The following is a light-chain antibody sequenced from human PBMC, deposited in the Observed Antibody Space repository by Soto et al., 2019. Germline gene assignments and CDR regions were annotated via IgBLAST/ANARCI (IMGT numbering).Light chain of an antibody. CDR3: QQYAGSST. J-gene: IGKJ1*01. CDR1: QSVSSSS. CDR2: GAS. Sequence: EIGFTQSPCTLSLCPGERATLSCRASQSVSSSSLAWYQQNPGQAPRLLIFGASSRATGIPDRFSGSGSGTDFTLTISRLEPEDFAVYYCQQYAGSSTFGQGTKVDIK. V-gene: IGKV3-20*01.